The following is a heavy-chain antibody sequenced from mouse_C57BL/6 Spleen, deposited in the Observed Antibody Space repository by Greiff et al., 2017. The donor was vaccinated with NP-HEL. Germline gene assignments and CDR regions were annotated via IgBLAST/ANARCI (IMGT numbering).Heavy chain of an antibody. CDR1: GYTFTSYT. CDR2: INPSSGYT. Sequence: QVQLQQSGAELARPGASVKMSCKASGYTFTSYTMHWVKQRPGQGLEWIGYINPSSGYTKYNQKFKDKATLTADKSSSTDYMQLSSLTSEDSAVYYCARFDDGVRGYYAMDYWGQGTSVTVSS. J-gene: IGHJ4*01. CDR3: ARFDDGVRGYYAMDY. V-gene: IGHV1-4*01. D-gene: IGHD2-3*01.